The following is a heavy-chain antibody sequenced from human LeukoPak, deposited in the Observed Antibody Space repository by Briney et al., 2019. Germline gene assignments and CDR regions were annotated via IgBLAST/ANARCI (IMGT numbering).Heavy chain of an antibody. CDR2: IYPSDSDT. CDR1: GYDFTDYW. CDR3: ARKAVPGPYYYYYYMDV. Sequence: PGESLKISCKGFGYDFTDYWVNWVRQMPGKGLEWMGIIYPSDSDTIYSPSFQGQVTISADRSTNTTYLQWHSLKASDTAIYYCARKAVPGPYYYYYYMDVWGKGTTVTVSS. J-gene: IGHJ6*03. D-gene: IGHD6-19*01. V-gene: IGHV5-51*01.